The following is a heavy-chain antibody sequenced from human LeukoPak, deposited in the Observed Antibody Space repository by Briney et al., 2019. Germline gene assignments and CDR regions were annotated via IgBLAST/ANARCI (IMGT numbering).Heavy chain of an antibody. D-gene: IGHD6-6*01. J-gene: IGHJ3*01. CDR2: IYASGNT. CDR1: GGSISTYY. CDR3: AREYSSSSGKNAFDV. Sequence: SETLSLTCTVSGGSISTYYWSLIRQPAGKGLEWIGRIYASGNTNYNPSLKSRVTMSLDTSKNQFSLRLTSVTAADTAVYYCAREYSSSSGKNAFDVWGQGTMITVSS. V-gene: IGHV4-4*07.